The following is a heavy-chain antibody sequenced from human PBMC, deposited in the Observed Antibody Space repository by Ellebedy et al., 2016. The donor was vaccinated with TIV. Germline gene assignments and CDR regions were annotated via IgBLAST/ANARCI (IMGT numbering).Heavy chain of an antibody. CDR3: ARGGSYLSVAFDI. CDR1: GGSISSYY. Sequence: SETLSLTCTVSGGSISSYYWSWIRQPPGKGLEWIGYIYYSGSTNYNPSLKSRVTISVDTSKNQFSLKLSSVTAADTAVYYCARGGSYLSVAFDIWGQGTMVTVSS. J-gene: IGHJ3*02. D-gene: IGHD1-26*01. V-gene: IGHV4-59*08. CDR2: IYYSGST.